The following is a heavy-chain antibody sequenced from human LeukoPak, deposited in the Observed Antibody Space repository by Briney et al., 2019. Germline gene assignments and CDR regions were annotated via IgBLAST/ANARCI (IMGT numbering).Heavy chain of an antibody. CDR1: GYIFTSYW. Sequence: ESLQISCKGSGYIFTSYWIGWVRQMPGKGLEWMGIIYPGDSDTRYSPSFQGQVTISADKSISTSYLQWSSLKASETAMYYCAREYYYGSGSYPDAFDIWGQGTMVTVSS. J-gene: IGHJ3*02. D-gene: IGHD3-10*01. V-gene: IGHV5-51*01. CDR3: AREYYYGSGSYPDAFDI. CDR2: IYPGDSDT.